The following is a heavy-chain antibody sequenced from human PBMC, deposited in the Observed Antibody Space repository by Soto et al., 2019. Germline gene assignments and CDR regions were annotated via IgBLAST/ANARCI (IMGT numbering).Heavy chain of an antibody. D-gene: IGHD3-9*01. CDR2: INPNSGGT. J-gene: IGHJ6*02. V-gene: IGHV1-2*04. CDR3: AREWGGYYDILTGSPGDYYGMDV. Sequence: ASVPVSCKASGYTFTGCYMHWVRQAPGQGLEWMGWINPNSGGTNYAQKFQGWVTMTRDTSISTAYMELSRLRSDDTAVYYCAREWGGYYDILTGSPGDYYGMDVWGQGTTVTVSS. CDR1: GYTFTGCY.